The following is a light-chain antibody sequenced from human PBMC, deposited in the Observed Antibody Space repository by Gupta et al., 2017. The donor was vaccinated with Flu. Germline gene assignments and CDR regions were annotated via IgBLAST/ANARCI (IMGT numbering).Light chain of an antibody. Sequence: SYVLTPPPSVSVSPGQTASITCSGDKLGNKYACWYQQKPGQSPVLVIYQDSKRPSGIPERFSGSNSGNTATLTISGTQAMDEADYYGQAWDSNTGVFGGGTKLTVL. CDR1: KLGNKY. V-gene: IGLV3-1*01. J-gene: IGLJ2*01. CDR2: QDS. CDR3: QAWDSNTGV.